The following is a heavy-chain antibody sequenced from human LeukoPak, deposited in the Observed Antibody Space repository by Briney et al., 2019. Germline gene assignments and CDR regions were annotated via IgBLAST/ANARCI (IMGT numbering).Heavy chain of an antibody. CDR3: ASPQVTQWGMTDY. Sequence: GASVKVSCKASGYTFTSYDINWVRQATGQGLEWMGWMNPNSGNTGYAQKFQGRVTMTRNTSISTAYMELSSLRSEDTAVYCCASPQVTQWGMTDYWGQGTLVTVSS. D-gene: IGHD2-21*02. V-gene: IGHV1-8*01. CDR1: GYTFTSYD. CDR2: MNPNSGNT. J-gene: IGHJ4*02.